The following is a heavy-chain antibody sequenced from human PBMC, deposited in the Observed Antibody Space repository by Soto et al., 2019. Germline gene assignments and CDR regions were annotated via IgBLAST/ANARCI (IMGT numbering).Heavy chain of an antibody. D-gene: IGHD3-22*01. CDR3: ATSSPNYYDSSGLDY. J-gene: IGHJ4*02. CDR2: INPSSGGT. V-gene: IGHV1-2*04. CDR1: GYTFTGYY. Sequence: GASVKVSCKASGYTFTGYYMHWVRQAPGQGLEWMGWINPSSGGTNYAQKFQGWVTMTRDTSISTAYMELSRLRSDDTAVYYCATSSPNYYDSSGLDYWGQGTLVTVSS.